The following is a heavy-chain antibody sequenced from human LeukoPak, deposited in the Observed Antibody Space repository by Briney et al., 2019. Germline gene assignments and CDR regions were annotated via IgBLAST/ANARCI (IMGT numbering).Heavy chain of an antibody. CDR2: IYYSGST. Sequence: PSETLSLTCTVSGGSISSYYWSWIRQPPGKGLEWIGYIYYSGSTNNNPSLKSRVTISVDTSKNQFSLTLSSVTAADTAVYCCAGGYSDTVWRGHYYYGLDVWGQGTTVTVSS. CDR1: GGSISSYY. J-gene: IGHJ6*02. D-gene: IGHD1-26*01. CDR3: AGGYSDTVWRGHYYYGLDV. V-gene: IGHV4-59*01.